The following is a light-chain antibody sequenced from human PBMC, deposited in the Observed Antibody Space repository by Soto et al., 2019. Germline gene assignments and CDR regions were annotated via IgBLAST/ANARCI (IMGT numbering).Light chain of an antibody. Sequence: QSALTQPRSVSGSPGQSVTISCTGTSSDVGAYNYVSWYQHHPGKAPKFMIYDVTKRPSGVPDRFSGSKSDNTASLTISGLQAEDEADYYCCSYAGNYSVVFGGGTKL. CDR2: DVT. CDR1: SSDVGAYNY. CDR3: CSYAGNYSVV. V-gene: IGLV2-11*01. J-gene: IGLJ2*01.